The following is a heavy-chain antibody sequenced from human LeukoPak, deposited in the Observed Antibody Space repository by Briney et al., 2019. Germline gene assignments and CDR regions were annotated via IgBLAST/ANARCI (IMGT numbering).Heavy chain of an antibody. D-gene: IGHD6-19*01. CDR1: GFTFSSYG. J-gene: IGHJ4*02. Sequence: PGGSLRLSCAASGFTFSSYGMHWVRQAPGKGLDWVAVIWYDGSNKYYADSVKGRFTISRDNSKNTLYLQMNSLRAEDTAVYYCATTGYSSGWYFDYWGQGTLVTVSS. CDR2: IWYDGSNK. CDR3: ATTGYSSGWYFDY. V-gene: IGHV3-33*01.